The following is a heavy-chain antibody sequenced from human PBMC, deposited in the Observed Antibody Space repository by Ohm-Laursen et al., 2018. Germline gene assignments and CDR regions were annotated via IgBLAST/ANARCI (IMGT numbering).Heavy chain of an antibody. Sequence: QTLSLTCAISGDSVSSNSATWNWIRQSPSRGLEWLGRTYYRSKWSNDYAVSVKSRITIDPDTSKNQFSLQLNSVTPEDTAVYYCARGHSTTKAFDIWGQGTIVTVSS. CDR3: ARGHSTTKAFDI. D-gene: IGHD4-17*01. CDR2: TYYRSKWSN. V-gene: IGHV6-1*01. CDR1: GDSVSSNSAT. J-gene: IGHJ3*02.